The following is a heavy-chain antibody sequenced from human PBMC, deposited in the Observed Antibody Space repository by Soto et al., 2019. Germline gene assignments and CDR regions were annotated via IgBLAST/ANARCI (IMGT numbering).Heavy chain of an antibody. D-gene: IGHD5-12*01. V-gene: IGHV3-48*03. J-gene: IGHJ4*02. CDR1: GFTFSSYE. CDR2: ISSSGSTI. Sequence: VGSLRLSCAASGFTFSSYEMNWVRQAPGKGLEWVSYISSSGSTIYYADSVKGRFTISRDNAKNSLYLQMNSLRAEDTAVYYCAREVATFDYWGQGTLVTVSS. CDR3: AREVATFDY.